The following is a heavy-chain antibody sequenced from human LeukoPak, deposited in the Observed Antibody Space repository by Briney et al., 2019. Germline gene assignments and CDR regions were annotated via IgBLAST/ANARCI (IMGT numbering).Heavy chain of an antibody. Sequence: PGGSLRLSCAASGFTFSSYGMYWVRQAPGKGLEWVSYISFSGSNDHYADSVKGRFTISRDNSKSTLFLQMNSLRPEDTAVYYCAKPTTGSPTAAGLDYWGQGTLVTVSS. D-gene: IGHD1-1*01. CDR2: ISFSGSND. V-gene: IGHV3-30*02. CDR3: AKPTTGSPTAAGLDY. J-gene: IGHJ4*02. CDR1: GFTFSSYG.